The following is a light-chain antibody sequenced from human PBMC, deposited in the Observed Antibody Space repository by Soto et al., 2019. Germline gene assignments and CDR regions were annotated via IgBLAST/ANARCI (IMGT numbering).Light chain of an antibody. CDR2: KAS. CDR3: QQYNGYPHT. J-gene: IGKJ2*01. V-gene: IGKV1-5*03. CDR1: QSISTW. Sequence: DIQMTQSPSTLSASVGDRVTITCRASQSISTWLAWYQQKPGKAPKLLIYKASSLRNGVPSRFSGSGSGTKFTLTIYSLQPDDFANYYCQQYNGYPHTCGQGTKLDIK.